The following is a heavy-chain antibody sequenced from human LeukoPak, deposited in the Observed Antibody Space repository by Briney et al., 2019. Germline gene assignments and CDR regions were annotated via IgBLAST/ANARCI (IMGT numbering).Heavy chain of an antibody. CDR1: GFTFSNYA. V-gene: IGHV3-30*02. J-gene: IGHJ4*02. D-gene: IGHD4-17*01. CDR2: IRYDGSNK. Sequence: GGSLRLSCAASGFTFSNYAIHWVRQAPGKGLEWVAFIRYDGSNKYYVDSVKGRFTISRDNAKNSLHLQMNSLRAEDTAVYYCARTLTTPFDYWGQGTLVTVSS. CDR3: ARTLTTPFDY.